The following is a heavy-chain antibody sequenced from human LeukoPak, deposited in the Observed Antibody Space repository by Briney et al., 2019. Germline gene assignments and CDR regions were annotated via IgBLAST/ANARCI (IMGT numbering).Heavy chain of an antibody. D-gene: IGHD7-27*01. Sequence: PSETLSLTCAVYGGSFSGYYWSWIRQPPGKGLEWIGEINHSGSTNYNPSLKSRVTISVDTSKNQFSLKLSSVTAADTAVYYCARDLTGVADYWGQGTLVTVSS. V-gene: IGHV4-34*01. CDR3: ARDLTGVADY. J-gene: IGHJ4*02. CDR1: GGSFSGYY. CDR2: INHSGST.